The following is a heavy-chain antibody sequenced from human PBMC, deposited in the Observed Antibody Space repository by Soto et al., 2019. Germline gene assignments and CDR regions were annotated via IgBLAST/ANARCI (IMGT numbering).Heavy chain of an antibody. Sequence: SGPTLVNPTQTLTLTCTFSGFSLSTSGVGVGWIRQPPGKALEWLALIYWDDDKRYSPSLKSRLTITKDTSKNQVVLTMTNMDPVDTATYYCAHDEVAATTDGYYFDYWGQGTLVTVSS. V-gene: IGHV2-5*02. CDR1: GFSLSTSGVG. J-gene: IGHJ4*02. CDR3: AHDEVAATTDGYYFDY. D-gene: IGHD6-19*01. CDR2: IYWDDDK.